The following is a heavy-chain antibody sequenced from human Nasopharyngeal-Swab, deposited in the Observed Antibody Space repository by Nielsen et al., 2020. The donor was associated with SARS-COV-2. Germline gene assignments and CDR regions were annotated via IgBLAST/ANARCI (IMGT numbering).Heavy chain of an antibody. CDR2: LSGRGTST. V-gene: IGHV3-11*01. D-gene: IGHD3-10*01. CDR1: DFTFSDYY. Sequence: GTLTISCAASDFTFSDYYLAWLRQVPGKGLEWVSYLSGRGTSTDSADSVKGRFSISRDNANNLLYLQLNSLRGEETAVYYCAREKGYQVLLDYYYHGLDVWGHGTAVIVSS. J-gene: IGHJ6*02. CDR3: AREKGYQVLLDYYYHGLDV.